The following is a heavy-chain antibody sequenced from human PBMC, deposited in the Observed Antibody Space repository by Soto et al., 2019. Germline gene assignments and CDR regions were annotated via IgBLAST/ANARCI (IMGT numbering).Heavy chain of an antibody. V-gene: IGHV3-48*02. CDR3: ARDLSYDILTGYEGHNWFDP. J-gene: IGHJ5*02. Sequence: PGGSLRLSCAASGFTFSSYSMNWVRQAPGKGLEWVSYISSSSSTIYYADSVKGRFTISRDNAKNSLYLQMNSLRDEDTAVYYCARDLSYDILTGYEGHNWFDPWGQGTLVTVSS. CDR1: GFTFSSYS. D-gene: IGHD3-9*01. CDR2: ISSSSSTI.